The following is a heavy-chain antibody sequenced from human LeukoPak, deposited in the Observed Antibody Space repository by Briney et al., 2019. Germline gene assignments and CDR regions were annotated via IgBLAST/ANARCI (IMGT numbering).Heavy chain of an antibody. CDR2: ISYHGNNK. Sequence: GGSLRLSCAVSGFTFSNYWMHWVRQAPGKGLEWVALISYHGNNKYYADSVQGRFTISRDNSKNTLFLQMTSLRAEDTAVYYCAKDAGYYCDFWGQGTLVTVSS. V-gene: IGHV3-30*18. CDR1: GFTFSNYW. J-gene: IGHJ4*02. CDR3: AKDAGYYCDF.